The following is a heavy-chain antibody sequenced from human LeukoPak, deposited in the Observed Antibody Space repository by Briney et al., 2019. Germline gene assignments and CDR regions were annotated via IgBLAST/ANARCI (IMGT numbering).Heavy chain of an antibody. CDR2: MNPNSGNT. CDR1: GYTFTSYD. CDR3: ARGVIAAAGTDWFDP. D-gene: IGHD6-13*01. V-gene: IGHV1-8*01. J-gene: IGHJ5*02. Sequence: GASVKVSCKASGYTFTSYDINWVRQATGRGLEWMGWMNPNSGNTGYAQKFQGRVTMTRNTSISAAYMELSSLRSEGTAVYYCARGVIAAAGTDWFDPWGQGTLVTVSS.